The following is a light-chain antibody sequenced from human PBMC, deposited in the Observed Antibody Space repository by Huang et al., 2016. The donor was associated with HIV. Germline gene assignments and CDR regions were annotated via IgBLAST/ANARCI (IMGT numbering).Light chain of an antibody. J-gene: IGKJ2*01. CDR2: GAS. Sequence: EIAMTQSPATLYVSPGERVTLSCRASQSVSSNLAWYQQKPGQAPRLLLYGASTRATGIPARFSGSGSGTEFTLTISSLQSEDCAVYYCQQYNNWPPGDTFGQGTKLEIK. CDR1: QSVSSN. CDR3: QQYNNWPPGDT. V-gene: IGKV3-15*01.